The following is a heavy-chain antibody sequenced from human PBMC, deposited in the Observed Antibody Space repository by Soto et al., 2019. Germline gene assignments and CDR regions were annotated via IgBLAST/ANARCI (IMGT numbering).Heavy chain of an antibody. D-gene: IGHD3-10*01. V-gene: IGHV3-11*01. Sequence: GGSLRLSCAASGFTFSGYYMSWIRQAPGKGLEWVSYISSSGSTIYYADSVKGRFTISRDNAKNSLYLQMNSLRAEDTAVYYCARPKFITMVRGVHNWFDPWGQGTLVTVSS. J-gene: IGHJ5*02. CDR3: ARPKFITMVRGVHNWFDP. CDR2: ISSSGSTI. CDR1: GFTFSGYY.